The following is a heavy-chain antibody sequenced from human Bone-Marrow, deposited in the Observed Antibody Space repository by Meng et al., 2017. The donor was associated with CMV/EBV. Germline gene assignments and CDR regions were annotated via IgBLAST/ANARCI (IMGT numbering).Heavy chain of an antibody. CDR1: GFTFDDYG. V-gene: IGHV3-20*04. CDR2: INWNGGST. J-gene: IGHJ3*01. D-gene: IGHD3-3*01. CDR3: VREMWSNDV. Sequence: GESLKISCAASGFTFDDYGMSWVRQAPGKGLEWVSGINWNGGSTGYADSVKGRLTISRDNAKDTLYLQMNSLRVEDTAVYYCVREMWSNDVWGRGTMVTVSS.